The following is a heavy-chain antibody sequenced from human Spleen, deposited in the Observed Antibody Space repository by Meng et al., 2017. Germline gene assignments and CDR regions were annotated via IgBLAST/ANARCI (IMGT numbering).Heavy chain of an antibody. CDR1: EFSLTTSGVA. V-gene: IGHV2-5*02. D-gene: IGHD3-3*01. Sequence: QNPFKESGPTLVKPTQTLTLTCTFSEFSLTTSGVAVGWIRQPPGKALEWLALIYWDDDKRYSPSLRNRLTITKDTSKNQVVLTMTNMDPMDTATYYCARDLWSGYSYRLDSWGQGTLVTVSS. J-gene: IGHJ4*02. CDR3: ARDLWSGYSYRLDS. CDR2: IYWDDDK.